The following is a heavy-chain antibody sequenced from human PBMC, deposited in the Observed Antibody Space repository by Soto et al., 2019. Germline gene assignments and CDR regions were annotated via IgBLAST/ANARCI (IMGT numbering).Heavy chain of an antibody. Sequence: QVQLVESGGGVVQPGRSLRLSCAASGFTFSSYAMHWVRQAPGKGLEWVAVISYDGSNKYYADSVKVRFTISRDNSKNTLYLQMNSLRAEDTSVYYCARPLWTDDYNWGYFDLWGRGTLVTVSA. CDR1: GFTFSSYA. CDR3: ARPLWTDDYNWGYFDL. D-gene: IGHD4-4*01. CDR2: ISYDGSNK. J-gene: IGHJ2*01. V-gene: IGHV3-30-3*01.